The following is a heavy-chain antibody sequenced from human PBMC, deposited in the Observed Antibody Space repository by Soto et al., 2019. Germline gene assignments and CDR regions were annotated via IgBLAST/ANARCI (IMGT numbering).Heavy chain of an antibody. J-gene: IGHJ4*02. V-gene: IGHV1-18*01. D-gene: IGHD3-3*01. CDR1: GYTFTSYG. CDR3: ARGSDFWSGPTKLDY. Sequence: ASVKVSCKASGYTFTSYGISWVRQAPGQGLEWMGWISAYNGNTNYAQKLQGRVTMTTDTSTSTAYMELRSLRSDDTAVYYCARGSDFWSGPTKLDYWGQGTLVTVSS. CDR2: ISAYNGNT.